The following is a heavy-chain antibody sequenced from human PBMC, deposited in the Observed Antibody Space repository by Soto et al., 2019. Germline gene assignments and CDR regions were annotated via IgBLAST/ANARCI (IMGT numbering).Heavy chain of an antibody. D-gene: IGHD6-6*01. CDR1: GFTFSVYW. CDR2: IKQDGSVK. Sequence: EVQLVESGGGLVQPGGSLRLSCAASGFTFSVYWMTWVRQAPGKGLEWVANIKQDGSVKYYVDSVKGRFTISRDNAKNSLYLQRNILRAEDTAVYYCARIGYSSSSFDYWSQGTLVTVSS. CDR3: ARIGYSSSSFDY. J-gene: IGHJ4*02. V-gene: IGHV3-7*01.